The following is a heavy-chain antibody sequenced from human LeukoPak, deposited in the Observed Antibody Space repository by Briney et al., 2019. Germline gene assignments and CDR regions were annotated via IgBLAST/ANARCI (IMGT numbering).Heavy chain of an antibody. CDR1: GYTFTSYD. D-gene: IGHD2-15*01. Sequence: ASVKVSCKASGYTFTSYDINWVRQATGQGLEWMGWVNPNSGHTGYAQKFQGRVTMTRNTSISTDYMELSSLRSEDTVVNYCARGAPGSYCSGGSCPYFDYWGQGTLVSVSS. V-gene: IGHV1-8*01. CDR3: ARGAPGSYCSGGSCPYFDY. J-gene: IGHJ4*02. CDR2: VNPNSGHT.